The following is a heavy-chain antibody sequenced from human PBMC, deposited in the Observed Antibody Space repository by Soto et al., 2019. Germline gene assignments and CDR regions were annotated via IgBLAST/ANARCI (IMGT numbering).Heavy chain of an antibody. CDR1: GYTFTAYY. J-gene: IGHJ4*02. Sequence: QVQLVQSGAEVKKPGASVKVSCRAYGYTFTAYYLYWVRQTPGQGLEWLGGINPDTGGADIAPKFQGKNHMTRDTSIHTASIQPPRLTSYDTGVYYCGKDPIGGGAPYYFDYWGQGTLVTVSS. D-gene: IGHD3-16*01. CDR3: GKDPIGGGAPYYFDY. V-gene: IGHV1-2*02. CDR2: INPDTGGA.